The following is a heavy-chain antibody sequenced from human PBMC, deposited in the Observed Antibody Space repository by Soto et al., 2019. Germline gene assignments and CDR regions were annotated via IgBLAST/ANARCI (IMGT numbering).Heavy chain of an antibody. D-gene: IGHD6-13*01. CDR2: INYNSGSV. J-gene: IGHJ4*02. Sequence: DVQLVESGGGWVQPGRSLRLSCAASGFTFDVYAMHWVRQAPGKGLAWVSGINYNSGSVGYADSVKGRFTISRDNAKHTRHLQMNRLRAEDTAVYYCAKGISLRGWVYLVVEYWGQGTLVTVSP. CDR1: GFTFDVYA. V-gene: IGHV3-9*01. CDR3: AKGISLRGWVYLVVEY.